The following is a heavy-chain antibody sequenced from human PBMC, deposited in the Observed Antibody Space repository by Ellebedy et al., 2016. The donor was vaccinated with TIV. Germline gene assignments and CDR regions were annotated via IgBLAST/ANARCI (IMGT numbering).Heavy chain of an antibody. D-gene: IGHD5/OR15-5a*01. CDR3: AKDVKVSTASNFDS. Sequence: GESLKISCGASGFTFSSYAMSWVRQAPGKGLEWVASISDTAVHTYYADSVKGRFTISRDNSNNKLFLRMNSLRAEDTAVYYCAKDVKVSTASNFDSWGQGSLVTVSS. V-gene: IGHV3-23*01. CDR1: GFTFSSYA. CDR2: ISDTAVHT. J-gene: IGHJ4*02.